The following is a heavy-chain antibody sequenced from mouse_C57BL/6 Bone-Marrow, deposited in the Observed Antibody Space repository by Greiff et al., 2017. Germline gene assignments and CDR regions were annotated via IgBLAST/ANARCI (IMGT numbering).Heavy chain of an antibody. D-gene: IGHD2-5*01. CDR2: INPYNGGT. CDR1: GYTFTDYY. Sequence: VQLQQSGPVLVKPGASVKMSCKASGYTFTDYYMNWVKQSHGKSLEWIGVINPYNGGTSYNQKFKGKATLTVDKSSSTAYMELNSLTSEDSAVXYCARRYYSNSREFYFDYWGQGTTLTVSS. J-gene: IGHJ2*01. V-gene: IGHV1-19*01. CDR3: ARRYYSNSREFYFDY.